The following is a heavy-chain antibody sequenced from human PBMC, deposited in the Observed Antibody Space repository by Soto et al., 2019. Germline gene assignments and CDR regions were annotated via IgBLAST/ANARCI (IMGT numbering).Heavy chain of an antibody. Sequence: SETLSLTCAVSGYSISSGYYWGWIRQPPGKGLEWIGSIYHSGSTYYNPSLKSRVTISVDTSKNQLSLKLSSVTAADTAVYYCARVLHYYDSSGPSNWLDPWGQGTLVTV. V-gene: IGHV4-38-2*01. D-gene: IGHD3-22*01. CDR3: ARVLHYYDSSGPSNWLDP. J-gene: IGHJ5*02. CDR2: IYHSGST. CDR1: GYSISSGYY.